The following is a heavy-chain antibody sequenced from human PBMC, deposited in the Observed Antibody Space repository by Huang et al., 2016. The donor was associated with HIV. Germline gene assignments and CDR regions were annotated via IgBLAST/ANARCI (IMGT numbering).Heavy chain of an antibody. Sequence: KPSETLSLTCNVSDGSLNSGKYYWGWIRQSPGKGLEWIGSIFYTGSAHYNPSLESRVTIFVDSSKSKLSVRLRSVTAADTAVYYCARRRTHFTFDYWGQGTLVTVSS. CDR1: DGSLNSGKYY. CDR3: ARRRTHFTFDY. V-gene: IGHV4-39*01. CDR2: IFYTGSA. J-gene: IGHJ4*02.